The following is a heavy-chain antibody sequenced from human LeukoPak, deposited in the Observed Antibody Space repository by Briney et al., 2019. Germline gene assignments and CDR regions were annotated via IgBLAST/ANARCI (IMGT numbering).Heavy chain of an antibody. CDR2: ISGSGGST. D-gene: IGHD4-23*01. Sequence: RSGGSLRLSCAASGFTFSSYAMSWVRQAPGKGLEWVSAISGSGGSTYYADSVKGRFTISRDNSKNTLYLQMNSLRSEDTAVYYCARATVAKALFDYWGQGTLVTVSS. CDR1: GFTFSSYA. J-gene: IGHJ4*02. V-gene: IGHV3-23*01. CDR3: ARATVAKALFDY.